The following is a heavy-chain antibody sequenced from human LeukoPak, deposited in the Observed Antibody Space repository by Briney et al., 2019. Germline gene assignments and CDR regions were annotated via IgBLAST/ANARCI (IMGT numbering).Heavy chain of an antibody. Sequence: PGGSLRLSCAASGFTFDDYAMHWVRQAPGKGLEWVSGISWNSGSIGYADSVKGRFTISRDNAKNSLYLQMNSLRAEDTALYYCAKSGITMIVDYWGQGTLVTVSS. D-gene: IGHD3-22*01. CDR3: AKSGITMIVDY. CDR2: ISWNSGSI. CDR1: GFTFDDYA. V-gene: IGHV3-9*01. J-gene: IGHJ4*02.